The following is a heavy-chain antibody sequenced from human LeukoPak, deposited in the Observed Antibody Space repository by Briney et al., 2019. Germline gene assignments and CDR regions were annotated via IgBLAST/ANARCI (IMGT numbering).Heavy chain of an antibody. CDR1: GFTFDDYA. CDR3: AKVEGGGY. J-gene: IGHJ4*02. CDR2: ISWNSGSI. V-gene: IGHV3-9*01. D-gene: IGHD3-16*01. Sequence: GGSLRLSCAASGFTFDDYAMHWVRQAPGKGLEWVSGISWNSGSIGYADSVKGRFTISRDNAKNSLYLQMSSLRAEDTALYYCAKVEGGGYWGQGTLVTVSS.